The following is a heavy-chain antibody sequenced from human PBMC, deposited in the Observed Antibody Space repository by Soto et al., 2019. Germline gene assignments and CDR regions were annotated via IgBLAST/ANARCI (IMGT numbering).Heavy chain of an antibody. D-gene: IGHD6-19*01. CDR2: FDPEDGET. Sequence: ASVKVSCKVSGYTLTELSMHWVRQAPGKGLEWMGGFDPEDGETIYAQRFQGRVTMTEDTSTDTAYMELSSLRSEDTAVYYCAALKFALADIRSVFEVRGAGTKVT. CDR1: GYTLTELS. J-gene: IGHJ3*01. CDR3: AALKFALADIRSVFEV. V-gene: IGHV1-24*01.